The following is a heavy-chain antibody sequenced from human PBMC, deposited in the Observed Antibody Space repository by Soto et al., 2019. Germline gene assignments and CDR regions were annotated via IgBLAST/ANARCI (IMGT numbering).Heavy chain of an antibody. CDR3: ARSFDPLGQTAS. CDR2: ISSDGSYA. J-gene: IGHJ5*02. D-gene: IGHD3-9*01. CDR1: GFTFSHYW. Sequence: EVQLVESGGGLVQPGGSLRLSCAASGFTFSHYWMYWVRQAPAKGLVCVSRISSDGSYASYADSVKGRFTISRDSSKSTLYLQMNCLRAEGTGVYYYARSFDPLGQTASWGQGTLVTVSS. V-gene: IGHV3-74*01.